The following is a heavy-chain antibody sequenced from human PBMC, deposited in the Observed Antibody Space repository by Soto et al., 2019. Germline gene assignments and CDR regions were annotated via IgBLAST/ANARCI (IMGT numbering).Heavy chain of an antibody. CDR1: GFTFSSYS. CDR2: ISSSSSTI. J-gene: IGHJ4*02. D-gene: IGHD3-10*01. Sequence: GGSLRLSCAASGFTFSSYSMNWVRQAPGKGLEWVSYISSSSSTIYYADSVKGRFTISRDNAKNSLYLQMNSLRAEDTAAYYCARDLLYYYGSGSYYEYYFDYWGQGTLVTVSS. CDR3: ARDLLYYYGSGSYYEYYFDY. V-gene: IGHV3-48*01.